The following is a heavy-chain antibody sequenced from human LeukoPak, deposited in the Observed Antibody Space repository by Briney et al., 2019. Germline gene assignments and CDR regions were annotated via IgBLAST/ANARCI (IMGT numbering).Heavy chain of an antibody. CDR1: GFTFDDYA. J-gene: IGHJ4*02. Sequence: RSGGSLRLSCAASGFTFDDYAVPWVRQAPGKGLEWVSLISGDGGSTYYADSVKGRFTISRDNSKNSLYLQMNSLRTEDTAMYYCAKDWNGDYVIDYWGQGTLVTVSS. CDR2: ISGDGGST. CDR3: AKDWNGDYVIDY. D-gene: IGHD4-17*01. V-gene: IGHV3-43*02.